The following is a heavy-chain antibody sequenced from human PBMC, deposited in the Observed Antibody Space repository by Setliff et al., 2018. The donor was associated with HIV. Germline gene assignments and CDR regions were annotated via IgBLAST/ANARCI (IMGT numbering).Heavy chain of an antibody. CDR2: IYYSGGT. CDR1: GGSMSSYY. J-gene: IGHJ3*02. V-gene: IGHV4-59*01. D-gene: IGHD3-16*02. CDR3: ARESLNLGELSSNPDASDI. Sequence: SETLSLTCTVSGGSMSSYYWSWIRQPPGKGLEWIGYIYYSGGTNYNPSPKSRVTISADKSKNQFSLKLSSVTAADTAVYYCARESLNLGELSSNPDASDIWGQGTMVTVSS.